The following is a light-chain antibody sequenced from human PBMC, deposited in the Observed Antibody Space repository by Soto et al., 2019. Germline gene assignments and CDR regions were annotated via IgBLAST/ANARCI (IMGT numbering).Light chain of an antibody. J-gene: IGLJ1*01. Sequence: QSVLTQPPSVSEAPGQRVTISCTGSISNIGAGYEAHWYQQVPGTAPKLLIYENNNRPSRVPDRFSGSKSGTSASLAITGLQAEDEAEYYCQSYDSSLSGYVFGTGTKLTVL. CDR3: QSYDSSLSGYV. CDR2: ENN. CDR1: ISNIGAGYE. V-gene: IGLV1-40*01.